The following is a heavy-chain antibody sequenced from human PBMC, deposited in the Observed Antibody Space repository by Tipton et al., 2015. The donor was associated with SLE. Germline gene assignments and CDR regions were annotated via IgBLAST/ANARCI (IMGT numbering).Heavy chain of an antibody. CDR1: GGSISSSSYY. J-gene: IGHJ3*02. CDR2: IYYSGST. V-gene: IGHV4-39*07. CDR3: ARDRRITMIVVVITTLDAFDI. Sequence: TLSLTCTVSGGSISSSSYYWGWIRRPPGKGLEWIGSIYYSGSTYYNPSLKSRVTISVDTSKNQFSLKLSSVTAADTAVYYCARDRRITMIVVVITTLDAFDIWGQGTMVTVSS. D-gene: IGHD3-22*01.